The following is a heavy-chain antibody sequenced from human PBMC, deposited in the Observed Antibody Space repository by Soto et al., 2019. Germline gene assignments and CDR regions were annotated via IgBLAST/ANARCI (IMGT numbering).Heavy chain of an antibody. CDR2: ISYDGSNK. D-gene: IGHD3-22*01. J-gene: IGHJ4*02. V-gene: IGHV3-30*03. Sequence: PGGSLRLSCAASGFTFSSYGMHWVRQAPGKGLEWVAVISYDGSNKYYADSVKGRFTISRDNSKNTLYLQMNILRAEDTAVYYCARHTIDSSGYPYFDYWGQGT. CDR1: GFTFSSYG. CDR3: ARHTIDSSGYPYFDY.